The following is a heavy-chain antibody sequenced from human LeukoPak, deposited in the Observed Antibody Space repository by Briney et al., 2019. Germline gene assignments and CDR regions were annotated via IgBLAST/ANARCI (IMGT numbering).Heavy chain of an antibody. CDR1: GFNFSSYS. CDR3: ASGSLSVAAAGTWFDP. V-gene: IGHV3-48*01. Sequence: GGSLRLSCAASGFNFSSYSMNWVRQAPGKGLEWVSHISSSSSTIYYADSVKGRFTISRDNAKNSLYLQMNSLRAEDTAVYYCASGSLSVAAAGTWFDPWGQGTLVTVSS. CDR2: ISSSSSTI. J-gene: IGHJ5*02. D-gene: IGHD6-13*01.